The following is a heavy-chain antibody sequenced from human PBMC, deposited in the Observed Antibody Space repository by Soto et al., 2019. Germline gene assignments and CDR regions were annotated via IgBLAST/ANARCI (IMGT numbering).Heavy chain of an antibody. CDR1: GGSISSSSYY. D-gene: IGHD6-13*01. J-gene: IGHJ4*02. Sequence: ASETLSLTCTVSGGSISSSSYYWGWIRQPPGKGLEWIGSIYYSGSTYYNPSLKSRVTISVDTSKNQFSLKLSSVTAADTAVYYCASQLTRIAAAGIVDYWGQGTLVTVSS. CDR3: ASQLTRIAAAGIVDY. CDR2: IYYSGST. V-gene: IGHV4-39*01.